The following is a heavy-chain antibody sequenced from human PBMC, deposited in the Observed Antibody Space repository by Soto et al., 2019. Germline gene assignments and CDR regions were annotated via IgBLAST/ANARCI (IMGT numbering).Heavy chain of an antibody. V-gene: IGHV1-24*01. Sequence: ASVKVSCKVSGYTLTELSMHWVRQAPGKGLEWMGGFDPEDGETIYAQKFQGRVTMAEDTSTDTAYMELSSLRSEDTAVYYCATFLGRGELLPHDYWGQGTLVTVSS. CDR1: GYTLTELS. D-gene: IGHD3-10*01. CDR2: FDPEDGET. CDR3: ATFLGRGELLPHDY. J-gene: IGHJ4*02.